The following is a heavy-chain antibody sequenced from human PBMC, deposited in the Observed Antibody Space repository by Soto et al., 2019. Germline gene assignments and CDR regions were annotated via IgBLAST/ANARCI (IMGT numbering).Heavy chain of an antibody. J-gene: IGHJ4*02. V-gene: IGHV3-23*01. D-gene: IGHD3-3*01. CDR1: GFTFSSYA. CDR3: AKHVGVVIIPLSETYYFDY. Sequence: EVQLLESGGGLVQPGGSLRLSCAASGFTFSSYAMSWVRQAPGKGLEWVAAISGSGGSTYYADSVKGRFTISRDNSKNTLYLQMNSLRAEDTAVYYCAKHVGVVIIPLSETYYFDYWGQGTLVTVSS. CDR2: ISGSGGST.